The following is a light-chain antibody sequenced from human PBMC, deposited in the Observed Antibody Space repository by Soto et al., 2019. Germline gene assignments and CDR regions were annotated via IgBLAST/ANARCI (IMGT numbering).Light chain of an antibody. Sequence: LKEPPSVSGGPGQGGTNSLPGGSSNNGAGYDVHWYQQLPGTAPKLLIYGNSNRPSGVPDRFSGSKSGTSASLAITGLQAEDEAEYYCQSYDSSLSGYVFGTGTKVTVL. CDR3: QSYDSSLSGYV. V-gene: IGLV1-40*01. CDR1: SSNNGAGYD. CDR2: GNS. J-gene: IGLJ1*01.